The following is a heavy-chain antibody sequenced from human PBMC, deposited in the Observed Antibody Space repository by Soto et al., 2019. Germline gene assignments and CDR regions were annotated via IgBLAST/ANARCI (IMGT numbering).Heavy chain of an antibody. CDR2: INHSGST. D-gene: IGHD3-10*01. CDR1: GGSFSGYY. Sequence: QVQLQQWGAGPLKPSETLSLTCAVYGGSFSGYYWSWIRQPPGKGLEWIGEINHSGSTNYIPSLKSRVTISVDTSKNQFSLKLSSVTAADTAVYYCARKGYMVRGVIIIGWRYFDYWGQGTLVTVSS. J-gene: IGHJ4*02. CDR3: ARKGYMVRGVIIIGWRYFDY. V-gene: IGHV4-34*01.